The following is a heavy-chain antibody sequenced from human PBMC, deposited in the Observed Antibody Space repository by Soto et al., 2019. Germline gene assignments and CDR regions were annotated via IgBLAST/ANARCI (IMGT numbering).Heavy chain of an antibody. CDR1: GFSFSADGVG. V-gene: IGHV2-5*02. CDR2: IYWDDDT. J-gene: IGHJ3*01. D-gene: IGHD2-2*01. CDR3: AHAYGGTSWPNDAFDV. Sequence: QITLKESGPTLVKPTQTLTLTCIFSGFSFSADGVGVGRIRQPPGKALEWLALIYWDDDTRYSPSLKSRLTITKDTSKNQVVLTMTNMDPVDTATYYCAHAYGGTSWPNDAFDVWGQGTVVTVSS.